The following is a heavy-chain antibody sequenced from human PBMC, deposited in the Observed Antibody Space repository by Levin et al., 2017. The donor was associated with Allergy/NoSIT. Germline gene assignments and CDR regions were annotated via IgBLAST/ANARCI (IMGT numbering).Heavy chain of an antibody. Sequence: GESLKISCAASGFTFSTYSMHWVRQAPGKGLEWVSYIGGTTSTILYADSVKGRFTISRDNAKNSLYLQMNSLRDEDTAVYYCARGFVVDRSYFDYWGQGTLVTVSS. CDR3: ARGFVVDRSYFDY. J-gene: IGHJ4*02. CDR2: IGGTTSTI. V-gene: IGHV3-48*02. D-gene: IGHD2-15*01. CDR1: GFTFSTYS.